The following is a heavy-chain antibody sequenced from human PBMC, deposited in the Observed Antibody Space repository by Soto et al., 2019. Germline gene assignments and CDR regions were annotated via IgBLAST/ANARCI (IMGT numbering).Heavy chain of an antibody. CDR1: GATFSSYG. CDR2: IIPIFGTA. V-gene: IGHV1-69*12. J-gene: IGHJ4*02. D-gene: IGHD5-12*01. Sequence: QVQLVQSGAEVKKPGSSVKVACNASGATFSSYGISWVRQAHGRGLEWMGGIIPIFGTANYAQKFQVRVMITADESTSTAYKELSSLRSEDTAVYYCARREGYNTFDYWGKGTLVTVSS. CDR3: ARREGYNTFDY.